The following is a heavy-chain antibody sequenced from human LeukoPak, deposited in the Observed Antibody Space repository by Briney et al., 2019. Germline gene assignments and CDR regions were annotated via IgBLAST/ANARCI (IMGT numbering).Heavy chain of an antibody. CDR1: GFIFSSYG. V-gene: IGHV3-30*18. CDR3: AKDRLYYYGSGTQHGMDV. Sequence: GRSLRLSCAASGFIFSSYGMHWVHQAPGKGLEWVAVISYDGSKKYYVDSVKGRFTISRDNSKNTLYLQMNSLRAEDTAVYYCAKDRLYYYGSGTQHGMDVWGHGTTVTVSS. D-gene: IGHD3-10*01. CDR2: ISYDGSKK. J-gene: IGHJ6*02.